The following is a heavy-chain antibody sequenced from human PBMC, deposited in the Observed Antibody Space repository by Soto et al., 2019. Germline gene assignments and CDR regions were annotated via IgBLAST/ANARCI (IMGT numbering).Heavy chain of an antibody. Sequence: ASVKVSCKASGYTFSSYGITWVRQAPGQGLEWMGWISAYNGNINYAQKLQGRVTMTTDTSKNQFSLQLTSVTPEDTAVYYCARDQGPTYSSGTYFDYWGQGTLVTVS. J-gene: IGHJ4*02. D-gene: IGHD6-19*01. V-gene: IGHV1-18*04. CDR2: ISAYNGNI. CDR3: ARDQGPTYSSGTYFDY. CDR1: GYTFSSYG.